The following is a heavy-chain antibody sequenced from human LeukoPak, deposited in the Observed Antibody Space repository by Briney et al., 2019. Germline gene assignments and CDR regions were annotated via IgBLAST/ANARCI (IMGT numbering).Heavy chain of an antibody. V-gene: IGHV7-4-1*02. CDR1: GYTFTSYA. CDR3: ATTPVSSTYYYYYYMDV. D-gene: IGHD1-14*01. Sequence: ASVKVSCKASGYTFTSYAMNWVRQAPGQGLEWMGWINTNTRNPTYAQGFTGRFVFSLDTSVNTAYLQISSLKAEDTAVYYCATTPVSSTYYYYYYMDVWGKGTTVTVSS. CDR2: INTNTRNP. J-gene: IGHJ6*03.